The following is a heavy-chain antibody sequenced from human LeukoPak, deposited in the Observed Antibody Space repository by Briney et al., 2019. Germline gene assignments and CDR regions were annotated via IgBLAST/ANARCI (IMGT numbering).Heavy chain of an antibody. D-gene: IGHD4-11*01. J-gene: IGHJ5*01. CDR2: IYNSGIT. CDR3: ARSVPSLDYLFDS. Sequence: PSETLSLTCTVSGGSISGYYWTWIRQLLGKGLEWIGYIYNSGITNYNPSLKSRVTVSVDTSKNQFSQRLTSGTAADTAVYYCARSVPSLDYLFDSWGHGTLVTVSS. V-gene: IGHV4-59*08. CDR1: GGSISGYY.